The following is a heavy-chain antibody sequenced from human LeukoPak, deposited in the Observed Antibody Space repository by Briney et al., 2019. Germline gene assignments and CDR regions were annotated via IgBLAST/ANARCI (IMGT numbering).Heavy chain of an antibody. CDR1: GYSISSDNW. CDR3: ARKPNAVYWFDP. V-gene: IGHV4-28*01. CDR2: IHYSGIT. Sequence: SDTLSLTYAVSGYSISSDNWWGWIRQPPGKGLEWIGYIHYSGITYYSSSLKSRVTLSVDTSKNQFSLRLSSVTAVDTAVYYCARKPNAVYWFDPWGQGTLVTVSS. J-gene: IGHJ5*02. D-gene: IGHD4/OR15-4a*01.